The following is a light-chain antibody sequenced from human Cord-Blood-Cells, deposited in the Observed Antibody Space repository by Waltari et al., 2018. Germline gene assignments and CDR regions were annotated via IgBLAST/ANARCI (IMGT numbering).Light chain of an antibody. J-gene: IGLJ2*01. V-gene: IGLV2-23*01. CDR2: EGS. Sequence: QSALTQPASVSGSPGKSIPIPCTGTSSAVWRYNLVSWYQQHPGKAPKLMIYEGSKRPSGVSNRFSGSKSGNTASLTISGLQAEDEADYYCCSYAGSVVFGGGTKLTVL. CDR1: SSAVWRYNL. CDR3: CSYAGSVV.